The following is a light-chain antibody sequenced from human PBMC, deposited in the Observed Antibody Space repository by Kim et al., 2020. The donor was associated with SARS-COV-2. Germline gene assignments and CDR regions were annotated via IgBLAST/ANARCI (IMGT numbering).Light chain of an antibody. J-gene: IGKJ2*01. Sequence: EIVMTQSPATLSVSPGERATLSCRASQSVSSNLAWYQQKPGQAPRLLIYGASTRATGIPARFSGSGSGTEFTLTISSLQSEDLAVYVCQQYNNWPPYTFGQGTKREI. CDR3: QQYNNWPPYT. V-gene: IGKV3-15*01. CDR2: GAS. CDR1: QSVSSN.